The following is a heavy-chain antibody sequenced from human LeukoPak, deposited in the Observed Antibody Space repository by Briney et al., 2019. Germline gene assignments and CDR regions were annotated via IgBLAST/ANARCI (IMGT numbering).Heavy chain of an antibody. D-gene: IGHD3-10*01. CDR1: GFTFSSYS. CDR2: ISASGSVS. Sequence: GGSLRLSCAASGFTFSSYSMNWVRQAPGKGLEWISYISASGSVSYYEDSVKGRFTISRDNAKNSLYLQMNSLRDEDTALYYCARDGGFGFLAAFDIWGQGTTVTVSS. CDR3: ARDGGFGFLAAFDI. J-gene: IGHJ3*02. V-gene: IGHV3-48*02.